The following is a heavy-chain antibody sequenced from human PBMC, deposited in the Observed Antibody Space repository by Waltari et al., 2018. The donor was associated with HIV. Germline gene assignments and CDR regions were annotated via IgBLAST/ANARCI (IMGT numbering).Heavy chain of an antibody. CDR2: IKRKTDGGKT. D-gene: IGHD3-10*01. CDR1: GFTLSNAW. CDR3: TTVSIFGGWFDP. V-gene: IGHV3-15*01. J-gene: IGHJ5*02. Sequence: EVQLVESGGGLVKPGGSLRLSCAASGFTLSNAWVCWVRQAPGKGLGWVGRIKRKTDGGKTDYAAPVKGRFTISRDDSKNTLYLQMNSLKTEDTAVYYCTTVSIFGGWFDPWGQGTLVTVSS.